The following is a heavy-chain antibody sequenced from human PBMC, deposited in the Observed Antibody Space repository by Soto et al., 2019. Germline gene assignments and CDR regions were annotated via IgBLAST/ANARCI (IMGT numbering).Heavy chain of an antibody. CDR3: ARTLIAASGTFHY. Sequence: ASVKVSCKASGYTFSGYYLHWVRQAPGQGLEWMGWSNPNTGFTSFGQNFQGRVTMNRDTSIRTAYMELSWLRSDDTAIYYCARTLIAASGTFHYWGQGTLVTVSS. J-gene: IGHJ4*02. V-gene: IGHV1-2*02. D-gene: IGHD6-13*01. CDR1: GYTFSGYY. CDR2: SNPNTGFT.